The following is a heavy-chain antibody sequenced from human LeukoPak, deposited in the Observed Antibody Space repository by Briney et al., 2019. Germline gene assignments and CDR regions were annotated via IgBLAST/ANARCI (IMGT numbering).Heavy chain of an antibody. CDR3: AREGPNCSGGSCYPYYFDY. Sequence: GRSLRLSCAASGFTFSSYGMHWVRQAPGKGLEWVAVIWYDGSNKYYADSVKGRFTISRDNSKNTLYLQMNSLRAEDTAVYYCAREGPNCSGGSCYPYYFDYWGQGTLVTVSS. V-gene: IGHV3-33*01. CDR2: IWYDGSNK. D-gene: IGHD2-15*01. CDR1: GFTFSSYG. J-gene: IGHJ4*02.